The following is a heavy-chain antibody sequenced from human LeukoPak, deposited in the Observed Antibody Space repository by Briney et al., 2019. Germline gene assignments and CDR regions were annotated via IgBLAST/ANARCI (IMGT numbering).Heavy chain of an antibody. J-gene: IGHJ4*02. CDR1: GGTFSSYA. CDR3: ARGSDFWSGYSNEYYFDY. D-gene: IGHD3-3*01. CDR2: IIPIFGTA. V-gene: IGHV1-69*13. Sequence: SVKVSCKASGGTFSSYAISWVRQAPGQGLEWMGGIIPIFGTANYAQKFQGRVTITADESTSTAYMELSSLRSEDTAVYYCARGSDFWSGYSNEYYFDYWGQGTLVTVSS.